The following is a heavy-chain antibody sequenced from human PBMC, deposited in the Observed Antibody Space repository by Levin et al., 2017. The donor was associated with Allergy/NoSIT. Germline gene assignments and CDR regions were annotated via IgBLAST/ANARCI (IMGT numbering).Heavy chain of an antibody. CDR1: GYTFTSYY. Sequence: ASVKVSCKASGYTFTSYYMHWVRQAPGQGLEWMGIINPSGGSTSYAQKFQGRVTMTRDTSTSTVYMELSSLRSEDTAVYYCARDLYYDSSGYPANYYYYGMDVWGQGTTVTVSS. V-gene: IGHV1-46*01. CDR3: ARDLYYDSSGYPANYYYYGMDV. J-gene: IGHJ6*02. CDR2: INPSGGST. D-gene: IGHD3-22*01.